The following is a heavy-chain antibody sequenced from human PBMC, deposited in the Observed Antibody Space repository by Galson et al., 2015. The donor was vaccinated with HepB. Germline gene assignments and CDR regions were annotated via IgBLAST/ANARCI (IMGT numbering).Heavy chain of an antibody. CDR3: ASNTDPFQYFQH. V-gene: IGHV3-53*01. D-gene: IGHD5-18*01. CDR1: GFTVSSNY. Sequence: SLRLSCAASGFTVSSNYMSWVRQAPGKGLEWVSVIYSGGSTYYADSVKGRFTISRDNSKNTLYLQMNSLRAEDTAVYYCASNTDPFQYFQHWGQGTLVTVSS. CDR2: IYSGGST. J-gene: IGHJ1*01.